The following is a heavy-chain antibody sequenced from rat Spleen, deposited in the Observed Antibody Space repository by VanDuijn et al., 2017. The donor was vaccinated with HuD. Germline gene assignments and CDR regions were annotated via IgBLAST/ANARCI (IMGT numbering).Heavy chain of an antibody. J-gene: IGHJ3*01. Sequence: EVQLVESGGGLVQPGRSMKLSCAASGFIFSNYDMAWVRQAPKKGLEWVAYISFDGGSTYYRDSVKGRFTISRDNTKSTLYLQMDSLRSEDTATYYCTTDGQGARFAYWGKGTLVTVSS. CDR2: ISFDGGST. CDR1: GFIFSNYD. V-gene: IGHV5-27*01. D-gene: IGHD4-1*01. CDR3: TTDGQGARFAY.